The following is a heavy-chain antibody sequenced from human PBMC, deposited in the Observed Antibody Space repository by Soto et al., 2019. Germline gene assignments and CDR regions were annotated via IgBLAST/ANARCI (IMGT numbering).Heavy chain of an antibody. CDR2: ISYSGTT. Sequence: QVQLQESGPGLVKPSETLSLTCTVSSGSISTYYWTWIRQPPGKGLEWIGYISYSGTTSYNPSLTARAPXXVXTXKNQLPLKLTSVTAADTAVYYCARVIGYRGLEAIGHWGQGTLVTVSS. CDR3: ARVIGYRGLEAIGH. CDR1: SGSISTYY. D-gene: IGHD5-12*01. V-gene: IGHV4-59*08. J-gene: IGHJ4*02.